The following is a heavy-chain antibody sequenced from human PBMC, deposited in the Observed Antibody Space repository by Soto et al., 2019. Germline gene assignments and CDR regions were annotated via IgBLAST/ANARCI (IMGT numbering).Heavy chain of an antibody. D-gene: IGHD1-26*01. CDR3: ARDLYSGSYSEAY. CDR2: ISSSGATI. Sequence: GGSLRLSCAASGFTFSDYSLNWVRQAPGKGLEWVSKISSSGATIYSADSVKGRFSISRDNARNLLYLQMNSLRDEDTAVYYCARDLYSGSYSEAYWGQGPLVTVSS. V-gene: IGHV3-48*02. CDR1: GFTFSDYS. J-gene: IGHJ4*02.